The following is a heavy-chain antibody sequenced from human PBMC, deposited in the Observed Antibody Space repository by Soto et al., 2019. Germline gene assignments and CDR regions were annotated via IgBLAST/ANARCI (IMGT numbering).Heavy chain of an antibody. CDR2: ISAYNGNT. CDR3: ARDQATIFGVVIIPVPYYGMDV. V-gene: IGHV1-18*01. Sequence: ASVKVSCKASGYTFTSYGISWVRQAPGQGLEWMGWISAYNGNTNYAQKLQGRVTMTTDTSTSTAYMELRSLRSDDTAVYCCARDQATIFGVVIIPVPYYGMDVWGQGTTVTVSS. CDR1: GYTFTSYG. D-gene: IGHD3-3*01. J-gene: IGHJ6*02.